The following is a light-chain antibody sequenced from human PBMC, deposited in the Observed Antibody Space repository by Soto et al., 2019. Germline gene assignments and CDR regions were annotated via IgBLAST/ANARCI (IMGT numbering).Light chain of an antibody. CDR2: SNS. CDR1: SSNIGAGYD. Sequence: QSVLTQPPSVSGAPGQRVTITCTGSSSNIGAGYDVHWYQQLPGTAPKLLTYSNSNRPSGVPDRFSGSKSGTSASLAITGLQAEDEADYYCQSYDSSLSGFYVFGTGTKVTVL. CDR3: QSYDSSLSGFYV. V-gene: IGLV1-40*01. J-gene: IGLJ1*01.